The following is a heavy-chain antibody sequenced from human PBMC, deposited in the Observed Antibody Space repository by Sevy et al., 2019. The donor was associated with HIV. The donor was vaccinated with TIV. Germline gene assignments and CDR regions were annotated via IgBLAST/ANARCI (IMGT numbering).Heavy chain of an antibody. CDR2: ISSSSSYI. CDR1: GFTFSSYS. Sequence: GGSLRLSCAASGFTFSSYSMNWVRQAPGKGLEWVSSISSSSSYIYYADSVKGRFTISRDNAKKSLYLQMNSLRAEDTAVYYCARDERRLYSSSWYGYYYYGMDVWGQGTTVTVSS. J-gene: IGHJ6*02. V-gene: IGHV3-21*01. D-gene: IGHD6-13*01. CDR3: ARDERRLYSSSWYGYYYYGMDV.